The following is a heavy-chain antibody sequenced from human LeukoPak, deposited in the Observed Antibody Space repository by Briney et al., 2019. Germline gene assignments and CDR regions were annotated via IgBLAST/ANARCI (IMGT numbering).Heavy chain of an antibody. D-gene: IGHD7-27*01. CDR2: IYYSGST. CDR3: ARGVWTLGPPLFDY. J-gene: IGHJ4*02. CDR1: GGSISSSSYY. V-gene: IGHV4-61*05. Sequence: SETLSLTCTVSGGSISSSSYYWGWIRQPPGKGLEWIGYIYYSGSTNYNPSLKSRVTISVDTSKNQFSLKLSSVTAADTAVYYCARGVWTLGPPLFDYWGQGTLVTVSS.